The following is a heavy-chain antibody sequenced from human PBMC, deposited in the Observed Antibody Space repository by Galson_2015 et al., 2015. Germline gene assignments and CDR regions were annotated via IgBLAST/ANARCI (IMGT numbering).Heavy chain of an antibody. Sequence: SLRLSCAASGFTFSSYGMHWVRQAPGKGLEWVAVISYDGSNKYYADSVKGRFAISRDNSMNTLYLQMNSLRAEDTAVYYCHSMIVVVRGFAFDIWGQGTMVTVSS. J-gene: IGHJ3*02. CDR1: GFTFSSYG. D-gene: IGHD3-22*01. CDR3: HSMIVVVRGFAFDI. CDR2: ISYDGSNK. V-gene: IGHV3-30*03.